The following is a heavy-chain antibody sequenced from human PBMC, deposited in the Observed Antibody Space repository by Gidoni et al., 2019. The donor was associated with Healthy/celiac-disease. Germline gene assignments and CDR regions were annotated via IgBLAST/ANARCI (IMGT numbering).Heavy chain of an antibody. CDR3: ARAWVGF. V-gene: IGHV3-7*03. Sequence: EVQLVESGGGLVQPGGSLRLSCAASGFIFSSSWMTWVRQAPGKGVEWVANIKQDGSERYYADSVKGRSSISRDNAKNSLYLQMNSLRAEDTAVYYCARAWVGFWGQGTLVTVSS. J-gene: IGHJ4*02. CDR1: GFIFSSSW. D-gene: IGHD1-26*01. CDR2: IKQDGSER.